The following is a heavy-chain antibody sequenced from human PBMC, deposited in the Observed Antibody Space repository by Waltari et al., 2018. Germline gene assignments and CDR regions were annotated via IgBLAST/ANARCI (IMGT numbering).Heavy chain of an antibody. V-gene: IGHV4-59*01. J-gene: IGHJ4*02. Sequence: QVQLQESGPGLVKPSETLSLTCPVSGGSISRYSWSWIRPPPGQGLEWIGYIYYSGSTNYNPSLKSRVTISVDTSKNQFSLKLSSVTAADTAVYYCARQKGVLRYFDWPSDFDYWGQGTLVTVSS. CDR3: ARQKGVLRYFDWPSDFDY. CDR2: IYYSGST. D-gene: IGHD3-9*01. CDR1: GGSISRYS.